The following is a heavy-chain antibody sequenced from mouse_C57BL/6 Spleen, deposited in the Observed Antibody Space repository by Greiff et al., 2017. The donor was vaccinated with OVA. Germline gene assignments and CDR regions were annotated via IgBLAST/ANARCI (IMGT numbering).Heavy chain of an antibody. J-gene: IGHJ3*01. V-gene: IGHV1-15*01. CDR1: GYTFTDYE. Sequence: VKLMESGAELVRPGASVTLSCKASGYTFTDYEMHWVKQTPVHGLEWIGAIDPETGGTAYNQKFKGKAILTADKSSSTAYMELRSLTSEDSAVYYCTRLQGAFAYWGQGTLVTVSA. D-gene: IGHD2-12*01. CDR2: IDPETGGT. CDR3: TRLQGAFAY.